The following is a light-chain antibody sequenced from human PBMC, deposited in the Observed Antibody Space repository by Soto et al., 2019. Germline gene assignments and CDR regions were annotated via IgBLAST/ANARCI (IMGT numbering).Light chain of an antibody. V-gene: IGLV2-8*01. CDR2: EVS. CDR1: SSDVGGYNY. CDR3: SSYAGSNNYV. Sequence: QSALTQHPSASGSPGQSVTISCTGTSSDVGGYNYVSWYQQHPGKAPKLMIYEVSKRPSGVPDRFSGSKSGNTASLTVSGLPAEDEADYYCSSYAGSNNYVFGTGTKVTVL. J-gene: IGLJ1*01.